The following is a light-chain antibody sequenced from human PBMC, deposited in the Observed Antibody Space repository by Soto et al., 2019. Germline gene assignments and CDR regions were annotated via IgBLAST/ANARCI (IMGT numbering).Light chain of an antibody. Sequence: EIVLTQSPGTLSLSPGEGATISCRASQSVSSSYLAWYQQKPGQAPRLLIYGASSRATGIPDRFSGSGSGTDFTLTLSRLEPEDFAVYYCQQYGSSPPWTFGQGTKVEIK. CDR2: GAS. J-gene: IGKJ1*01. CDR1: QSVSSSY. CDR3: QQYGSSPPWT. V-gene: IGKV3-20*01.